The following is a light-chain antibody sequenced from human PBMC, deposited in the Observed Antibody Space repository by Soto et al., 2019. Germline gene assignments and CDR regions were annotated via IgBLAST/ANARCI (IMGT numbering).Light chain of an antibody. J-gene: IGKJ1*01. CDR1: LTVTNNY. Sequence: EIVLTHSPDTLSLSPGERATLSCRASLTVTNNYLAWYQQKAGQAPRLVIYDASTRATGIPDRFSASGSGTDFTVTICRLDHENFAVYFCQQYASAPLTFGQVTKVEVK. CDR2: DAS. V-gene: IGKV3-20*01. CDR3: QQYASAPLT.